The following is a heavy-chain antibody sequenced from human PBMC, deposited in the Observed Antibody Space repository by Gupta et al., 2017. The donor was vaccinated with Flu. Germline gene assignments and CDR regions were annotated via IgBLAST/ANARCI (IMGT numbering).Heavy chain of an antibody. D-gene: IGHD1-1*01. CDR3: AKDWRWNNNIYGMNV. Sequence: QERVVESGGGVVQPGRSLRLPCAAPGFSFSHHGMHRVRPAPGKGLEWLAGISHDGSQNDHTDSVKGRFIISRDNSKNTLYLQMSGLGTEDTAVYYCAKDWRWNNNIYGMNVWGQGTTVTVSS. CDR2: ISHDGSQN. J-gene: IGHJ6*02. V-gene: IGHV3-33*03. CDR1: GFSFSHHG.